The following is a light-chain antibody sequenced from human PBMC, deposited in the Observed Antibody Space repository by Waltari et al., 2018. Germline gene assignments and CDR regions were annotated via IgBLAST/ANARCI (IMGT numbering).Light chain of an antibody. J-gene: IGKJ1*01. CDR2: GAS. Sequence: EXXXTXSPGTLSXXXGXXXXLSCRADQSVGRALAWDQKKPGQAPRLLIYGASTRATGIPERFSGGGSGTDFSLTISRLEPEDFAVYYCQHYVSLPATFGQGTKVEIK. CDR1: QSVGRA. CDR3: QHYVSLPAT. V-gene: IGKV3-20*01.